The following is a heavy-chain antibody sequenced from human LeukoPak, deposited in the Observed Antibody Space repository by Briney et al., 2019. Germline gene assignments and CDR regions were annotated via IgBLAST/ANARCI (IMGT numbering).Heavy chain of an antibody. Sequence: SETLSLTCTVSGYSISSGYYWGWIRQPPGKGLEWIGSIYYSGSTYYNPSLKSRVTISVDTSKNQFSLKLSSVTAADTAVYYCARDPDYGSGWGQGTLVTVSS. CDR3: ARDPDYGSG. J-gene: IGHJ4*02. CDR1: GYSISSGYY. D-gene: IGHD3-10*01. CDR2: IYYSGST. V-gene: IGHV4-38-2*02.